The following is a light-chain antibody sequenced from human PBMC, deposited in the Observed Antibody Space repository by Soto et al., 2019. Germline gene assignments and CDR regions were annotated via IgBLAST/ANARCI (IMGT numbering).Light chain of an antibody. J-gene: IGLJ2*01. CDR3: CSYAGPEV. CDR1: SSDVGGYNY. CDR2: DVS. V-gene: IGLV2-11*01. Sequence: QSALTQPRSVSGSPGQSVTISCTGTSSDVGGYNYVSWYQQHPGKAPKLMIYDVSKRPSGVPDRFSGSKSGNTASLTISGLQAEDEADYYCCSYAGPEVFGGGTKLTVL.